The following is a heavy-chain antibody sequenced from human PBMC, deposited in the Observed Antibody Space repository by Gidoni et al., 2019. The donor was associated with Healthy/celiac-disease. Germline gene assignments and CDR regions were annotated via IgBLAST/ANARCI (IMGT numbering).Heavy chain of an antibody. V-gene: IGHV3-23*01. CDR2: INGSGGST. CDR1: GFTFSSYA. D-gene: IGHD1-26*01. CDR3: AKEGGSGSLNYYYYYGMDV. Sequence: EVQLLESGGGLVQPGGSLRLSCAASGFTFSSYAMSWVRQAPGKGLEWASAINGSGGSTYYADSVKGRFTISRDNSKNTLYLQMNSLRAEDTAVYYCAKEGGSGSLNYYYYYGMDVWGQGTTVTVSS. J-gene: IGHJ6*02.